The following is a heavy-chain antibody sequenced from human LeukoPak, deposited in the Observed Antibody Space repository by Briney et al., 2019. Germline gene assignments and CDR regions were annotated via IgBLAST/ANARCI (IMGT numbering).Heavy chain of an antibody. CDR3: ARDDSSGYPI. J-gene: IGHJ3*02. V-gene: IGHV3-53*01. CDR1: GLTVSSNY. D-gene: IGHD3-22*01. CDR2: IYSGGST. Sequence: GGSLRLSCAASGLTVSSNYMSWVRQAPGKGLEWVSVIYSGGSTYYADSVKGRFTISRDNSKNSLYLQMNSLRAEDTAVYYCARDDSSGYPIWGQGTMVTVSS.